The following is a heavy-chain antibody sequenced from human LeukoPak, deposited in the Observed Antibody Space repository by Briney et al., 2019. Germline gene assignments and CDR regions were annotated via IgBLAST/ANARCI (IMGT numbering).Heavy chain of an antibody. J-gene: IGHJ3*02. CDR3: AGGWDIVVVVAAPADAFDI. D-gene: IGHD2-15*01. CDR2: ISSSGSTI. CDR1: GFTFSSYE. V-gene: IGHV3-48*03. Sequence: GGSLRLSCAASGFTFSSYEMNWVRQAPGKGLEWVSYISSSGSTIYYADSVKSRFTISRDNAKNSLYLQMNSLRAEDTAVYYCAGGWDIVVVVAAPADAFDIWGQGTMVTVSS.